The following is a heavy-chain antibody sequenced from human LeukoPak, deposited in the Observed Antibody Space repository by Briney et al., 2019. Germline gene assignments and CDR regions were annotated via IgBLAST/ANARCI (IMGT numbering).Heavy chain of an antibody. V-gene: IGHV3-7*01. CDR3: AKGGSEVLRFLEWLPHHDAFDI. J-gene: IGHJ3*02. CDR1: GITFSRHW. Sequence: GSLRLSCVASGITFSRHWMKWVRQAPGKGLEWVANIKQDGSEKFYVDSVKGRFTISRDNSKNTLYLQMNSLRAEDTAVYYCAKGGSEVLRFLEWLPHHDAFDIWGQGTMATVSS. D-gene: IGHD3-3*01. CDR2: IKQDGSEK.